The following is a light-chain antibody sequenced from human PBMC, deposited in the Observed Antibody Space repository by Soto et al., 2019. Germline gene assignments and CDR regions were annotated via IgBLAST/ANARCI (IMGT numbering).Light chain of an antibody. Sequence: DIRMTQSPSSLSTPLGGRVTITFRRSQRISNSVNGYQQKPGRAPKLLIYAAASLQSGVPSRFSSSRSGTDFIPTTSSLQPEDVLTDYCHQRYSSPRDFGQGTRLEIK. V-gene: IGKV1-39*01. CDR2: AAA. CDR1: QRISNS. CDR3: HQRYSSPRD. J-gene: IGKJ5*01.